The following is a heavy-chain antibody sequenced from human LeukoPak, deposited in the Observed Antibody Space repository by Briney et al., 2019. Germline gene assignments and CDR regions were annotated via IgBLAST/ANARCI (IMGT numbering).Heavy chain of an antibody. Sequence: ASVKVSCKASGYTFTGYYMHWVRQAPGQGLEWMGRINPNSGGTNYAQKFQGRVTMTRNTSISTAYMELSSLRSEDTAVYYCARGPFLELRHWGQGTLVTVSS. V-gene: IGHV1-2*06. CDR1: GYTFTGYY. CDR2: INPNSGGT. CDR3: ARGPFLELRH. J-gene: IGHJ4*02. D-gene: IGHD1-7*01.